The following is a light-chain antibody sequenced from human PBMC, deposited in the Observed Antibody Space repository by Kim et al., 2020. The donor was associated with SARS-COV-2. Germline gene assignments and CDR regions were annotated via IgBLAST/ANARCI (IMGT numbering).Light chain of an antibody. Sequence: DIQMTQSPSTLSASVGDRVTITCRASQTISTWLAWYQQKPGTAPKLLIYKASSLESGVPSRFSGSGSGTEFTLTISTLQPDDFATYYCQQYNTYPWTFGQGTKVDIK. V-gene: IGKV1-5*03. CDR1: QTISTW. CDR3: QQYNTYPWT. CDR2: KAS. J-gene: IGKJ1*01.